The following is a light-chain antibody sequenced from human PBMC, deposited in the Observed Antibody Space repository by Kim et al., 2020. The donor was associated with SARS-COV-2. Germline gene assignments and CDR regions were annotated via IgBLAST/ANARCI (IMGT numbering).Light chain of an antibody. CDR2: YDS. CDR1: NIGSTS. CDR3: QVWDSSSDHWV. J-gene: IGLJ3*02. Sequence: SYELTQPPSVSVAPGKTARITCGGTNIGSTSVHWYQQKPGQAPVLVIYYDSDRPSGIPERFSGSNSGNTATLTISRVDAGDEADYYCQVWDSSSDHWVFGGGTQLTVL. V-gene: IGLV3-21*04.